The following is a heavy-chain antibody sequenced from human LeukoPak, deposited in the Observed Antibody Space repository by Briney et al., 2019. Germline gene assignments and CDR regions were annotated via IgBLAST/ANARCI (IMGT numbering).Heavy chain of an antibody. Sequence: GGSLRLSCAASGFTFSSYTMNWVRQAPGKGLEWVSSISSSSSSIYYADSVKGRFTISRDNAKNSLYLQMNSLRAEDTATYYCAKDDGWLYYNHWGQGTLVTVSS. CDR3: AKDDGWLYYNH. V-gene: IGHV3-21*04. J-gene: IGHJ4*02. D-gene: IGHD3-22*01. CDR2: ISSSSSSI. CDR1: GFTFSSYT.